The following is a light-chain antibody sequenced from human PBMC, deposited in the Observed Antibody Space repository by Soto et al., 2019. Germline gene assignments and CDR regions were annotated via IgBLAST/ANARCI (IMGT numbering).Light chain of an antibody. J-gene: IGLJ7*01. CDR2: GNS. CDR3: QSYDSSLSGWV. V-gene: IGLV1-40*01. Sequence: VLTQPPSVSEAPGQRVTISCTESSSNIGAGYDVHWYQLLPGTAPKLLIYGNSNRRSGVPDRFSGSKSGTSASLAITGLQAEDEADYYCQSYDSSLSGWVFGGGTQLTVL. CDR1: SSNIGAGYD.